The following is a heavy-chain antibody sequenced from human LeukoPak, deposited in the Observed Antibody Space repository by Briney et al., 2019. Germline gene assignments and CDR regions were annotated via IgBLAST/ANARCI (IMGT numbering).Heavy chain of an antibody. Sequence: PGGSLRLSCAASGFTFKTYAMNWVRQVPGKGPEWVPSMSGSGSSTDYADSVKGRFTISRDNSKNTLYLQMNSLRAEDTALYYCAKDAQGLVRGGIYFDFWGQGSLVTVSS. CDR1: GFTFKTYA. V-gene: IGHV3-23*01. D-gene: IGHD6-19*01. CDR2: MSGSGSST. CDR3: AKDAQGLVRGGIYFDF. J-gene: IGHJ4*02.